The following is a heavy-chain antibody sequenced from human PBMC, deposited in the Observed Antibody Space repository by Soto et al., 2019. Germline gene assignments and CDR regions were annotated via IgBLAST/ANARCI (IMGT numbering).Heavy chain of an antibody. Sequence: PQALCLTCTVSGGSLSRSSYYGCWILHPPGKGLEWIGSIYYSGSTYYNPSLKSRVTIAVDTSKKHFSLKMSSVTAADTAVYYLGKEGYGDHRDRHAIPTRRTSDL. J-gene: IGHJ2*01. CDR1: GGSLSRSSYY. D-gene: IGHD4-17*01. V-gene: IGHV4-39*01. CDR2: IYYSGST. CDR3: GKEGYGDHRDRHAIPTRRTSDL.